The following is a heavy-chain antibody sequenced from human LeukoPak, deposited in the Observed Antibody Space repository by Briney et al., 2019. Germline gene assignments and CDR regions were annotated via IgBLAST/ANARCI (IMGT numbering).Heavy chain of an antibody. V-gene: IGHV3-30*18. Sequence: PGGSLRLSCAASGFTFSSYGMHWVRQAPGKGLEWVAVISYDGSNKYYADSVKGRFTISRDNSKNTLYLQMNSLRAEDTAVYYCAKLVDTAMDPYDYWGQGTLVTVSS. CDR3: AKLVDTAMDPYDY. CDR1: GFTFSSYG. D-gene: IGHD5-18*01. J-gene: IGHJ4*02. CDR2: ISYDGSNK.